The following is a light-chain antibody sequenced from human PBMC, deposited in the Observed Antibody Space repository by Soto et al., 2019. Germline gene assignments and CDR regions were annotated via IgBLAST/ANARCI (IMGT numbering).Light chain of an antibody. J-gene: IGLJ1*01. CDR2: DVS. Sequence: QSVLTQPRSVSGSPGQSATISCTGTSSDIGNYNYVSWYQQYPGKAPKLIIYDVSKRPSGIPDRFFGSKFGNTASLTISGLQAEDEADYYCCSYAGSFIFVFGTGTKVTVL. V-gene: IGLV2-11*01. CDR1: SSDIGNYNY. CDR3: CSYAGSFIFV.